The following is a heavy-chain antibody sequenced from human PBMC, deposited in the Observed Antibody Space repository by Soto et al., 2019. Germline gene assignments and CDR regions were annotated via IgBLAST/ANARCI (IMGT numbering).Heavy chain of an antibody. CDR2: ISGGGGNT. CDR3: ARHSGPYGSGSYYSYLDH. J-gene: IGHJ5*02. Sequence: EVQLLESGRGLVQRGGSLRLSCAASGFTLTNYAMSWVRQAPGKGLEWVSAISGGGGNTYYADSVKGRFTISRDNSKNTLYLQMNSLRPEDTAVYYCARHSGPYGSGSYYSYLDHWGQGTLVTVSS. V-gene: IGHV3-23*01. D-gene: IGHD3-10*01. CDR1: GFTLTNYA.